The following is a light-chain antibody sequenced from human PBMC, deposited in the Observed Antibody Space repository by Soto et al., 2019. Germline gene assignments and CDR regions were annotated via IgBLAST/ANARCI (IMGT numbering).Light chain of an antibody. CDR1: QSVGSNY. J-gene: IGKJ1*01. CDR2: GAS. CDR3: LQYGSSPRT. Sequence: EIVLTQSPGSLSLSPGERASLSCRASQSVGSNYLAWYQQKPGRAPRLLIYGASTRATGIPDRFSGSGSGTDFTLTISRLEPEDFAVYYCLQYGSSPRTFGQGTKVE. V-gene: IGKV3-20*01.